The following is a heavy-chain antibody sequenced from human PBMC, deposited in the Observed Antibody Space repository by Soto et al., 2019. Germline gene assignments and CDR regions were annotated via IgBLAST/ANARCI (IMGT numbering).Heavy chain of an antibody. V-gene: IGHV5-51*01. CDR1: GYTFTTYW. J-gene: IGHJ3*02. CDR2: IYPADSDT. Sequence: PGASLKVSCKGSGYTFTTYWIGWVRQTPGKGLEWVGIIYPADSDTRYSPSFQGQVTLSADKSINTAYLQWSSLKASDTAMYYCARGMTPDAFDIWGQGTLVTVSS. CDR3: ARGMTPDAFDI. D-gene: IGHD2-15*01.